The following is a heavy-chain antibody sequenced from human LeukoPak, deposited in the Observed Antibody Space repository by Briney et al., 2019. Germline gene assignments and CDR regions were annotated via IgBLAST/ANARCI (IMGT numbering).Heavy chain of an antibody. CDR1: GYTFTSYG. D-gene: IGHD3-10*01. CDR2: ISAYNGNT. CDR3: ARDLGLLWFGELSDYYYYGMDV. V-gene: IGHV1-18*01. J-gene: IGHJ6*02. Sequence: ASVKVSCKASGYTFTSYGISWVRQAPGQGLEWMGWISAYNGNTNYAQKLQGRVTMTTDTSTSTAYMELRSLRSDDTAVYYCARDLGLLWFGELSDYYYYGMDVWGQGTTVTVSS.